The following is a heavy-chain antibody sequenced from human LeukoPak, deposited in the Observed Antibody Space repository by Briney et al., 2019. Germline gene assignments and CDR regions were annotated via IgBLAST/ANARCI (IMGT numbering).Heavy chain of an antibody. D-gene: IGHD2-15*01. J-gene: IGHJ4*02. CDR1: GGSISSAGYY. CDR3: ARRSGYGGNEPYFDY. V-gene: IGHV4-31*03. CDR2: IYYSGST. Sequence: KPSETLSLTCIVSGGSISSAGYYWSWLRQHPGKGLEWIGYIYYSGSTYYNPSLKSRATISVDRSKNQFSLKLSSVTAADTAVYYCARRSGYGGNEPYFDYWGQGTLVTVSS.